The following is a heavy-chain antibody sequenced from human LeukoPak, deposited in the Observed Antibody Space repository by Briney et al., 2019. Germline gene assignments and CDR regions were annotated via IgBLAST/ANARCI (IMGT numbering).Heavy chain of an antibody. CDR2: ISYDGSNK. CDR3: ARDRLDTDYYYYGMDV. CDR1: GSTLSSSW. Sequence: PGGSLRLSCAASGSTLSSSWMHWVRQAPGKGLEWVAVISYDGSNKYYADSVKGRFTISRDNSKNTLYLQMNSLRAEDTAVYYCARDRLDTDYYYYGMDVWGQGATVTVSS. D-gene: IGHD3-22*01. J-gene: IGHJ6*02. V-gene: IGHV3-30-3*01.